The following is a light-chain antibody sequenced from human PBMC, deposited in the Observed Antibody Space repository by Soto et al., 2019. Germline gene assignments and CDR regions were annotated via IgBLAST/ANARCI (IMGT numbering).Light chain of an antibody. CDR2: DAS. CDR1: QSISSW. CDR3: QPYHSYSF. J-gene: IGKJ2*01. V-gene: IGKV1-5*01. Sequence: DIQMTQSPSTLSASVGDIVTITCRASQSISSWLAWYQQKPGKAPKLLIYDASSFESGAPSRFSRSGSGPEFTLTISSLQPDDLATYYCQPYHSYSFFRQGKKLEIK.